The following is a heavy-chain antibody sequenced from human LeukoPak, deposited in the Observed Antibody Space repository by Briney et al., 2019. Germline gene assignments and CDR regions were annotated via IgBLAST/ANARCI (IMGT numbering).Heavy chain of an antibody. CDR2: IYYSGST. V-gene: IGHV4-39*07. D-gene: IGHD2-2*01. Sequence: SETLSLTCTVSGGSISSSSYYWGWIRQPPGKGLEWIGSIYYSGSTSYNPSLKSRVTISVDTSKNQFSLKLSSVTAADTAVYYCARDSTVAHFDYWGQGTLVTVSS. CDR3: ARDSTVAHFDY. J-gene: IGHJ4*02. CDR1: GGSISSSSYY.